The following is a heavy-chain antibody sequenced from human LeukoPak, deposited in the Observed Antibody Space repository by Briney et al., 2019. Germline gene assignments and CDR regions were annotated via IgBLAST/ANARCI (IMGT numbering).Heavy chain of an antibody. CDR2: IYYSGST. CDR3: ASYCTNGVCYDDAFDI. Sequence: SETLSLTCTVSGGSISSSSYYWGWIHQPPGKGLEWIGSIYYSGSTYYNPSLKSRVTISVDTSKNQFSLKLSSVTAADTAVYYCASYCTNGVCYDDAFDIWGQGTMVTVSS. J-gene: IGHJ3*02. CDR1: GGSISSSSYY. V-gene: IGHV4-39*07. D-gene: IGHD2-8*01.